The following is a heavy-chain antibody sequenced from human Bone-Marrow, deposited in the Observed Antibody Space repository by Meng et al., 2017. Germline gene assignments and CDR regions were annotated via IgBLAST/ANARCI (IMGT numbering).Heavy chain of an antibody. Sequence: VRFVGSGGGLVKPGVYIRLDCEGSGFTFSNAYMTWVRQVPGKRLEWVGRIKSKPDGETIGYAAPVKGRFTISRDDSKNTVYLQMNSLKTEDTAVYYCSGHIDYWGQGTLVTVSS. J-gene: IGHJ4*02. V-gene: IGHV3-15*01. CDR1: GFTFSNAY. CDR3: SGHIDY. CDR2: IKSKPDGETI. D-gene: IGHD5-12*01.